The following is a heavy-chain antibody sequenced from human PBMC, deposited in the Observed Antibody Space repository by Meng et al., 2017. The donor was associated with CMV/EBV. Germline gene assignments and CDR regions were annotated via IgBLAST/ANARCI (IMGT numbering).Heavy chain of an antibody. CDR1: GFTFSSYD. CDR3: ARAVDWSSTSCYNGLDY. Sequence: GESLKISCAASGFTFSSYDMNWVRQAPGKGLEWVSYISSSGSTIYYADSVKGRFTISRDNSKNSLYLQMNSLRAEDTAVYYCARAVDWSSTSCYNGLDYWGQGTLVTVSS. CDR2: ISSSGSTI. J-gene: IGHJ4*02. D-gene: IGHD2-2*02. V-gene: IGHV3-48*03.